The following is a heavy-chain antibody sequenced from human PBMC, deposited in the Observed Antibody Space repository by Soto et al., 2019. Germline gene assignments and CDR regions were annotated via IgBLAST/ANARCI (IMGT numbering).Heavy chain of an antibody. Sequence: QVHLVQSGAEVRETGASVRISCEASGYTFTDYAIHWVRQAHGQRPEWMGWINAANGNIKSSRPFRGRVTLNIDKSTRTVYMDRTSLRAEDTAVYYCAQEVASGGLFDIWGQGKMVTDSS. CDR3: AQEVASGGLFDI. D-gene: IGHD3-10*01. CDR1: GYTFTDYA. J-gene: IGHJ3*02. V-gene: IGHV1-3*01. CDR2: INAANGNI.